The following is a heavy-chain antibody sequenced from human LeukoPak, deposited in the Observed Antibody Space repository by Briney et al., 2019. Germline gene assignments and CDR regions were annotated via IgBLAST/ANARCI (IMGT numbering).Heavy chain of an antibody. J-gene: IGHJ3*02. Sequence: GGSLRLSCAASGFTFSSYWMHWVRQAPGKGLEWVSSISSSSSYIYYADSVKGRFTISRDNAKNSLYLQMNSLRAEDTAVYYCARAPGGAFDIWGRGTMDTVSS. CDR3: ARAPGGAFDI. CDR1: GFTFSSYW. V-gene: IGHV3-21*01. D-gene: IGHD3-10*01. CDR2: ISSSSSYI.